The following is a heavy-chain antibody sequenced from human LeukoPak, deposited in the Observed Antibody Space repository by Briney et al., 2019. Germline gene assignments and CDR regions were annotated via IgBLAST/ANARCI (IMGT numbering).Heavy chain of an antibody. CDR3: ARGYSSSWYGDKTYFDY. D-gene: IGHD6-13*01. Sequence: GGSLRLSCAASGFTFSSYSMNWVRQAPGKGLEWVSSISSSSSYIYYADSVKGRFTISRDNAKNSLYLQMNSLRAEDTAVYYCARGYSSSWYGDKTYFDYWGQGTLVTVSS. V-gene: IGHV3-21*01. J-gene: IGHJ4*02. CDR2: ISSSSSYI. CDR1: GFTFSSYS.